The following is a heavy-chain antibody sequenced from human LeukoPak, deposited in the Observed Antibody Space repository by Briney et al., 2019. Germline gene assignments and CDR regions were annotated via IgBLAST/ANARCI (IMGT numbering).Heavy chain of an antibody. CDR1: GFTFSIYW. Sequence: PGGSLRISCAPSGFTFSIYWMSWVRQAPGKGLEWVANILQDGSERYYVDSVKGRFIISRDNSKSSLYLQMNSLRAEDTAVYYCARVSSGHYNAFDIWGQGTMVTVSS. V-gene: IGHV3-7*01. D-gene: IGHD3-22*01. J-gene: IGHJ3*02. CDR3: ARVSSGHYNAFDI. CDR2: ILQDGSER.